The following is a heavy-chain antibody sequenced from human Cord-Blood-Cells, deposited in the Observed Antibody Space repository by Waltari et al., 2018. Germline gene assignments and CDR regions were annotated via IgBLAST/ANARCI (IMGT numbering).Heavy chain of an antibody. D-gene: IGHD6-19*01. V-gene: IGHV4-39*01. CDR2: IYYSGST. J-gene: IGHJ3*02. CDR1: GGSISSSRYY. Sequence: QLQLQESGPGLVKPSETLSLTCTVSGGSISSSRYYWGWIREPPGEGLECIGSIYYSGSTYYNPSLKSLVTISVDTSKNQFSLKLSSVTAADTAVYYCARDRAVAASDYTIDAFDIWGQGTMVTVSS. CDR3: ARDRAVAASDYTIDAFDI.